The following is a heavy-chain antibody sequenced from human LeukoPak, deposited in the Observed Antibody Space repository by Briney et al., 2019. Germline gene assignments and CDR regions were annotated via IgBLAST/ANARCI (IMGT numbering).Heavy chain of an antibody. CDR2: INPSGGST. Sequence: ASVKVSCKASGYTFTSYYMHWVRQAPGQGLEWMGIINPSGGSTSYAQKFQGRVTMTRDMSTSTVYMELSSLRSGDTAVYYCARGITPYYYYMDVWGKGTTVTVSS. CDR1: GYTFTSYY. V-gene: IGHV1-46*01. CDR3: ARGITPYYYYMDV. D-gene: IGHD3-16*01. J-gene: IGHJ6*03.